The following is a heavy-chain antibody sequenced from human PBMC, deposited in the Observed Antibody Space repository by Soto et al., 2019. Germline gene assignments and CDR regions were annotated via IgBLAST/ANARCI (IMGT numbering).Heavy chain of an antibody. J-gene: IGHJ4*02. D-gene: IGHD2-21*02. CDR2: IGASGDIT. V-gene: IGHV3-23*01. Sequence: PGGSLRLSCAASGFSFTNFAMSWVRQAPGKGLEWVAGIGASGDITWYADSVKGRLSISRDNSKNPLYLQLSSLRFEDTAVYYCAKDDFTDRGDDYFDYWGPGTLVTVSS. CDR1: GFSFTNFA. CDR3: AKDDFTDRGDDYFDY.